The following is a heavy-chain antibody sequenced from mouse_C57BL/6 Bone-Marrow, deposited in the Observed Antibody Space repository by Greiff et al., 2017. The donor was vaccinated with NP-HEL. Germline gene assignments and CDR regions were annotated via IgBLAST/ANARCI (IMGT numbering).Heavy chain of an antibody. CDR1: GYTFTSYW. Sequence: VQLQQSGTVLARPGASVKMSCKTSGYTFTSYWMHWVKQRPGQGLEWIGAIYPGNSDTSYNQKFKGKAKRTAVTSASTAYMELRSLTNEDSAVYYCTRDYAAWFAYWGQGTLVTVSA. D-gene: IGHD1-1*01. CDR3: TRDYAAWFAY. J-gene: IGHJ3*01. V-gene: IGHV1-5*01. CDR2: IYPGNSDT.